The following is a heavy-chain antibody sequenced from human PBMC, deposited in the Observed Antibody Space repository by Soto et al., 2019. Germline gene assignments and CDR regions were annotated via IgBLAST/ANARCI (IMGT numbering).Heavy chain of an antibody. CDR2: INHSGST. J-gene: IGHJ6*03. V-gene: IGHV4-34*01. CDR3: ASSATDCSSTRCYECDYYYYYMDV. D-gene: IGHD2-2*01. CDR1: DGYISDYY. Sequence: SEIMSLTCAVYDGYISDYYWRRIRKTPGKGLEWIGEINHSGSTNYNPSLKSRVTISVDTSKNQFSLKLSSVTAADTAVYYCASSATDCSSTRCYECDYYYYYMDVWGKGTTVTVSS.